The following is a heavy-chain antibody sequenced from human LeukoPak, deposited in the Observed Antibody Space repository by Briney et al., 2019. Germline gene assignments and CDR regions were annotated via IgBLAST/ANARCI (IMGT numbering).Heavy chain of an antibody. CDR1: GVTFSSYS. V-gene: IGHV3-48*04. CDR3: ARVHRQRSGGSCPAPWYFDL. Sequence: GGSLRLSCAASGVTFSSYSMNWVRQAPGKGLEWVSYISSSSSTIYYADSVKGRFTISRDNAKNSLYLQMNSLRAEDTAVYYCARVHRQRSGGSCPAPWYFDLWGRGTLVTVSS. D-gene: IGHD2-15*01. J-gene: IGHJ2*01. CDR2: ISSSSSTI.